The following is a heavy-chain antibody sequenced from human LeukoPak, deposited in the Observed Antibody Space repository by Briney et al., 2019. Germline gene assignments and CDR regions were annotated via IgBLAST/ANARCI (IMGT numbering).Heavy chain of an antibody. CDR1: GFTFSSYA. V-gene: IGHV3-23*01. Sequence: GGSLRLSCAASGFTFSSYAMSWVRQAPGKGLAWVSAISGSGGSTYYADSVKGRFTISRDNSKNTLYLQMNSLRAEDTAVYYCAKVKAYGDYGFDYWGQGTLVTVSS. J-gene: IGHJ4*02. D-gene: IGHD4-17*01. CDR2: ISGSGGST. CDR3: AKVKAYGDYGFDY.